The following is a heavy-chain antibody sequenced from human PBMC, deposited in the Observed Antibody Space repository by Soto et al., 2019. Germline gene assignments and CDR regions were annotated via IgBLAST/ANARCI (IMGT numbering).Heavy chain of an antibody. V-gene: IGHV4-31*03. CDR3: ASQATGWYPDY. D-gene: IGHD6-19*01. CDR2: IYDSGST. Sequence: QVELQESGPGLVKPSQTLSLTCTVSGGSISSGGYYWSWVRQHPGKGLEWIGYIYDSGSTYYIPSLKSRVTISVDTSKNQFSLKLTSVTAADTAVYYCASQATGWYPDYWGQGTLVTVSS. J-gene: IGHJ4*02. CDR1: GGSISSGGYY.